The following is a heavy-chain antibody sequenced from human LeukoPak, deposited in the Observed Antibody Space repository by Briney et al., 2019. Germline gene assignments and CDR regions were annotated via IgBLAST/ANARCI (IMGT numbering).Heavy chain of an antibody. D-gene: IGHD5-24*01. CDR3: ARGGPSVEMATSYS. V-gene: IGHV1-8*01. J-gene: IGHJ4*02. CDR2: MNPNSGNT. Sequence: GASVKVSCKASGYTFTSYDINWVRQATGQGLEWMGWMNPNSGNTGYAQNFRGRLTMTRDTSMSTAYMELSSLTSEDTAVYYCARGGPSVEMATSYSWGQGTLVTVSS. CDR1: GYTFTSYD.